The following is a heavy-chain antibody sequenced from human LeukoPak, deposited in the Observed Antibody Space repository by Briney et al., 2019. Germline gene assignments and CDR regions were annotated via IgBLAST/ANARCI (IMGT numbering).Heavy chain of an antibody. CDR3: ARGWAAIPD. V-gene: IGHV3-7*01. J-gene: IGHJ4*02. D-gene: IGHD2-21*02. CDR1: GFKFSIYL. CDR2: IQDDGVEK. Sequence: GSLRLSCSASGFKFSIYLVNLGRPASGEGVEWVANIQDDGVEKNYVESVKGRFIISRDNAKNSLFLQMSSLRDEDTALYYCARGWAAIPDWGQGTLVTVSS.